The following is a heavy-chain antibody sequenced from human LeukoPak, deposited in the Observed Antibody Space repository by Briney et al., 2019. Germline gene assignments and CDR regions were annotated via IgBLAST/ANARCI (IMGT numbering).Heavy chain of an antibody. CDR3: AKARNSDYRFGFDI. CDR1: RSTFSNYA. D-gene: IGHD4-11*01. CDR2: ISGSGGST. J-gene: IGHJ3*02. Sequence: PGGSLRVSCAVARSTFSNYAMSWVRQAPGKGLEWVSGISGSGGSTYYADSVKGRFTFFGDNSRNTLYLQMNSLRAEDTAVYYCAKARNSDYRFGFDIWGQGTMVTVSS. V-gene: IGHV3-23*01.